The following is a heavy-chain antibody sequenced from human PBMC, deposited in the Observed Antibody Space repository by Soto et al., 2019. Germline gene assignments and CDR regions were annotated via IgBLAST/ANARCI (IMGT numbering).Heavy chain of an antibody. V-gene: IGHV1-69*06. Sequence: QVQLVQSGAEVKKPGSSVKVSCKASGGTFSSYAISWWRQPPGQGLEWMGGIIPIFGTANYAQKFQGRVTITADKSTSTAYMELSSLRSEDTAVYYCARDRMVRGGDYYYGMDVWGQGTTVTVSS. CDR1: GGTFSSYA. J-gene: IGHJ6*02. CDR2: IIPIFGTA. D-gene: IGHD3-10*01. CDR3: ARDRMVRGGDYYYGMDV.